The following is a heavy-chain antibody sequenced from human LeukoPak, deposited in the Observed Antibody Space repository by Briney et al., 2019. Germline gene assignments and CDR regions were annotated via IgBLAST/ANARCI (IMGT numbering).Heavy chain of an antibody. CDR2: IFYSGNT. J-gene: IGHJ4*02. CDR1: GGSINSSSYY. V-gene: IGHV4-39*01. Sequence: PSETLSLTCTVSGGSINSSSYYWGWIRQPPGKGLEWIGSIFYSGNTYDNPSLKRRVTISVDTSKNQFSLKLDSVTAADTAVYYCARHRSKWLQSSFDYWGQGTLVTVSS. D-gene: IGHD5-24*01. CDR3: ARHRSKWLQSSFDY.